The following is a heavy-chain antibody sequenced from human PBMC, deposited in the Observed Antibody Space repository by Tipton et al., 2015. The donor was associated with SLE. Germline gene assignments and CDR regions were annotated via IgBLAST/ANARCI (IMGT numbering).Heavy chain of an antibody. J-gene: IGHJ3*02. D-gene: IGHD3-3*01. CDR3: AREGVFLEAFDI. CDR2: INSDGTTT. V-gene: IGHV3-74*01. CDR1: GSTFRNSA. Sequence: SLRLSCVLSGSTFRNSAMSWVRQAPGKGLVWVSHINSDGTTTSYADSVKGRFTISRDNAKNMLYLQMDGLRAEDTAVYYCAREGVFLEAFDIWGQGTMVTVSS.